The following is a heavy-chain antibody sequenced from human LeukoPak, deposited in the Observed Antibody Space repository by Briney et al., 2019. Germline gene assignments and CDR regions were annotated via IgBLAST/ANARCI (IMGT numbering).Heavy chain of an antibody. CDR1: GFTFSSYW. Sequence: GGSLRLSCAASGFTFSSYWMHWVRQAPGKGLVWVSRINSDGSSTSYADSVKGRFTISRDNAKNTLYLQMNSLRAEDTALNYCAREIAAAGKPNWFDPWGQGTLVTVSS. J-gene: IGHJ5*02. D-gene: IGHD6-13*01. CDR2: INSDGSST. V-gene: IGHV3-74*01. CDR3: AREIAAAGKPNWFDP.